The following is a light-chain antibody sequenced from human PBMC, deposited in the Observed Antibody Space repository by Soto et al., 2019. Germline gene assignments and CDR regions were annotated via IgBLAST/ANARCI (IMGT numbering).Light chain of an antibody. CDR1: QCVSSNY. CDR3: QQYGSSLLT. V-gene: IGKV3-20*01. CDR2: GAS. Sequence: EIVLTQSPGTLSLSPGERATLSCRASQCVSSNYLTWYQQKPGQAPRLLIYGASSRATGIPDRFSGSGSGTDFTLTISRLEPEDFAVYYCQQYGSSLLTFGGGTKVEIK. J-gene: IGKJ4*01.